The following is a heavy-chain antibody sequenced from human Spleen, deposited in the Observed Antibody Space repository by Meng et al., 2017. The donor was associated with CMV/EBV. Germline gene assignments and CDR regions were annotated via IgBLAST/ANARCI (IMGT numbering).Heavy chain of an antibody. Sequence: GGSLRLSCAASGFTFSAYAMNWVRQAPGKGLEWVAVISYDGTIQYYTDSVRGRFTISRDNSKNTIYLQMTSLRPEDTAMYFCAREREAAVGTGGAFDIWGQGTMVTVSS. CDR2: ISYDGTIQ. CDR3: AREREAAVGTGGAFDI. V-gene: IGHV3-30*04. J-gene: IGHJ3*02. D-gene: IGHD6-13*01. CDR1: GFTFSAYA.